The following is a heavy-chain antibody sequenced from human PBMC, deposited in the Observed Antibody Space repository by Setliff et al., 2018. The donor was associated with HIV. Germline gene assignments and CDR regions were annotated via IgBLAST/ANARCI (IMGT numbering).Heavy chain of an antibody. CDR3: ASIMVTPWGYYGMDV. D-gene: IGHD5-18*01. CDR1: GYSISSGYY. Sequence: SETLSLTCAVSGYSISSGYYWGWIRQPPGKGLEWIGSIYHSGSTYYNPSLKSRVTISVDTSKNQFSLKLNSVTAADTAVYHCASIMVTPWGYYGMDVWGQGTTVTVSS. V-gene: IGHV4-38-2*01. J-gene: IGHJ6*02. CDR2: IYHSGST.